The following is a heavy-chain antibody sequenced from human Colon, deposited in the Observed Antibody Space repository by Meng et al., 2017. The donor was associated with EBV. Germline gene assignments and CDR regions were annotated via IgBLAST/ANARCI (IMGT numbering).Heavy chain of an antibody. D-gene: IGHD3-10*01. CDR3: ARRGPSGNFSP. Sequence: LQKWGAGWLKPVETVASSCAVYGGSFRDYYWTWIRPPPGKGLEWIGEIDHRGNTKYNPSLKSRVTISLDTSKKQFSLKVSSVTAADSAVYYCARRGPSGNFSPWSQGALVTVSS. J-gene: IGHJ5*02. CDR1: GGSFRDYY. CDR2: IDHRGNT. V-gene: IGHV4-34*01.